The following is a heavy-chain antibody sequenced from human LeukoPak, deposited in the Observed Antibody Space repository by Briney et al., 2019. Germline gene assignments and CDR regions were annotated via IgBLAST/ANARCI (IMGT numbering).Heavy chain of an antibody. CDR1: GGSISSYY. J-gene: IGHJ4*02. V-gene: IGHV4-34*01. CDR2: INHSGST. CDR3: ASGGYSYGSNY. D-gene: IGHD5-18*01. Sequence: SETLSLTCTVSGGSISSYYWSWIRQPPGKGLEWIGEINHSGSTNYNPSLKSRVTISVDTSKNQFSLKLSSVTAADTAVYYCASGGYSYGSNYWGQGTLVTVSS.